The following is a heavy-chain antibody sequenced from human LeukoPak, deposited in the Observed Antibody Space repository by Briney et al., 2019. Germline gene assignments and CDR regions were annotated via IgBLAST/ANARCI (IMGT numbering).Heavy chain of an antibody. D-gene: IGHD1-26*01. Sequence: GGSLRLSCAASGFTFSSYWMHWVRQAPGKGLVWVSRINSDGSSTSYADSVKGRFTISRDNAKNSLYLQMNSLRAEDTAVYYCAKATRGSYRDYLDSWRRGTRVTVYS. CDR1: GFTFSSYW. CDR3: AKATRGSYRDYLDS. J-gene: IGHJ4*02. V-gene: IGHV3-74*01. CDR2: INSDGSST.